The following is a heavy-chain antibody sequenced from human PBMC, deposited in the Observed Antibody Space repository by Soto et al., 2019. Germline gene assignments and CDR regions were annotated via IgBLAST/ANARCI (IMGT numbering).Heavy chain of an antibody. CDR3: AKDLFDGVIQQYFDY. D-gene: IGHD3-22*01. CDR1: GFTFSSYG. J-gene: IGHJ4*02. V-gene: IGHV3-30*18. CDR2: ISYDGSNK. Sequence: PGGSLRLSCAASGFTFSSYGMHWVRQAPGMGLDLVAVISYDGSNKYYADSVKGRFTISRDNSKNTLYLQMNSLRAEDTAVYYCAKDLFDGVIQQYFDYWGQGTLVTVSS.